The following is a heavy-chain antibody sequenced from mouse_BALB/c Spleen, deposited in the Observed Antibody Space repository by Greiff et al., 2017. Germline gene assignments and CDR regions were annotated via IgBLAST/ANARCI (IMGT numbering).Heavy chain of an antibody. CDR1: GFTFSSFG. Sequence: DVKLVESGGGLVQPGGSRKLSCAASGFTFSSFGMHWVRQAPEKGLEWVAYISSGSSTIYYADTVKGRFTISRDNPKNTLFLQMTSLRSEDTAMYYCARDGYDEGFAYWGQGTLVTVSA. J-gene: IGHJ3*01. V-gene: IGHV5-17*02. CDR3: ARDGYDEGFAY. CDR2: ISSGSSTI. D-gene: IGHD2-2*01.